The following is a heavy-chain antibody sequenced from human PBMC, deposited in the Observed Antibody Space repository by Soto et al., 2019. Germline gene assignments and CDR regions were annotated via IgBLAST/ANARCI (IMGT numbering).Heavy chain of an antibody. Sequence: SETLSLTCTVSGGSISSYYWSWIRQPPGKGLEWIGDIYYSGSTNYNPSLKSRVTISVDTSKNQFSLKLSSVTAADTAVYYCARVGAVAGIGGYFDYWGQGTLVTVSS. J-gene: IGHJ4*02. CDR3: ARVGAVAGIGGYFDY. D-gene: IGHD6-19*01. V-gene: IGHV4-59*01. CDR2: IYYSGST. CDR1: GGSISSYY.